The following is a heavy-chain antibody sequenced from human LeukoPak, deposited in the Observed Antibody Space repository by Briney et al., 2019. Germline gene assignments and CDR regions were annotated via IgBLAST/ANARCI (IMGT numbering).Heavy chain of an antibody. V-gene: IGHV3-33*01. CDR1: GFTFSSYV. D-gene: IGHD3-10*01. CDR3: ARGRITMVRGVISPTHFDY. CDR2: IWYDGSNK. J-gene: IGHJ4*02. Sequence: AGGSLRLSCAASGFTFSSYVMHWVRQAPGKGLEWGAVIWYDGSNKYYADSVKGRFTISRDNSKNTLYLQMNSLRAEDTAVYYCARGRITMVRGVISPTHFDYWGQGTLVTVSS.